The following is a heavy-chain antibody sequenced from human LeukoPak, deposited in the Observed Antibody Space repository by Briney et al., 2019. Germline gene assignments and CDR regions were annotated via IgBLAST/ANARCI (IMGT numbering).Heavy chain of an antibody. CDR2: INPSGGST. V-gene: IGHV1-46*01. CDR3: ARVAWGSGYDFSFDY. J-gene: IGHJ4*02. D-gene: IGHD5-12*01. CDR1: GYTFTSYY. Sequence: ASVKVSCKASGYTFTSYYMHWVRQAPGQGLEWMGIINPSGGSTSYAQKFQGRVTMTRDMSTSTVYMELSSLRSEDTAVYYCARVAWGSGYDFSFDYWGQGTLVTVSS.